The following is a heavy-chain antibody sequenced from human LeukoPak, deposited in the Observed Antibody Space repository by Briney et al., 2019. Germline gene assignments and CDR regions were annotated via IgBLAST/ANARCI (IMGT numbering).Heavy chain of an antibody. Sequence: PGGSLRLSCAASGFTFCNYAMGWVRQAPGKGLEWVSEISGSGSKTYYADTLKGRFTISRDNSRNTLYMQMNSLRAEDTALFYCAKHSHGYHKAMESWGQGTLVTVCS. CDR3: AKHSHGYHKAMES. CDR1: GFTFCNYA. CDR2: ISGSGSKT. D-gene: IGHD3-9*01. V-gene: IGHV3-23*01. J-gene: IGHJ5*02.